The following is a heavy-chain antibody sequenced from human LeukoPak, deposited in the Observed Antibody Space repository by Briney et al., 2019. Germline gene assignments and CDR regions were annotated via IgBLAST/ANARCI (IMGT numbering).Heavy chain of an antibody. CDR1: GYSISVGYY. CDR2: IYHSGRT. D-gene: IGHD3-3*01. J-gene: IGHJ6*03. V-gene: IGHV4-38-2*02. CDR3: ARGRPDNYDFWSGYRYYYYYYMDV. Sequence: SETLSLTRTVSGYSISVGYYWGWIRQPPGKGLEGIGSIYHSGRTYYNPSLKSRVTISVDTSKIQFSLKLSSVTAADTAVYYCARGRPDNYDFWSGYRYYYYYYMDVWGKGTTVTVSS.